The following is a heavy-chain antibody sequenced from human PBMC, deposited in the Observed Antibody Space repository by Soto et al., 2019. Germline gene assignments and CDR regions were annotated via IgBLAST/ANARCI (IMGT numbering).Heavy chain of an antibody. CDR2: INGNGRKT. D-gene: IGHD3-3*01. J-gene: IGHJ6*02. CDR3: VKDLNFDFWTGYRYYAMEI. V-gene: IGHV3-23*01. CDR1: GFTFSSYA. Sequence: EEQLLESGGDLVQPGGSLKLSCAASGFTFSSYAMNWVRQAPGKGLEWVSSINGNGRKTSYADSVRGRFTISRDNSKKTLFLHLNSLRAEDTAVYYCVKDLNFDFWTGYRYYAMEIWGQGTTVTVS.